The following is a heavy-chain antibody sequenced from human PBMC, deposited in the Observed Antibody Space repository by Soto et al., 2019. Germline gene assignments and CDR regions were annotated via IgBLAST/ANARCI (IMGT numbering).Heavy chain of an antibody. CDR1: GDSISPYS. D-gene: IGHD6-13*01. CDR2: IYYSGST. V-gene: IGHV4-59*01. J-gene: IGHJ4*02. Sequence: PSETLSLTCTVSGDSISPYSWSWVRQPPGKGLEWIGYIYYSGSTNYNPSLKSRVTISVDTSKNQFSLNLSSVTAADTAVYYCAEGAAAAGRWGQGTLVTSPQ. CDR3: AEGAAAAGR.